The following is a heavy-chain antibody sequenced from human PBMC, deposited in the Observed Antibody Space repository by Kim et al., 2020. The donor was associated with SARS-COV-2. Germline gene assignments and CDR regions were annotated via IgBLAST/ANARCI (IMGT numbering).Heavy chain of an antibody. D-gene: IGHD6-6*01. J-gene: IGHJ4*02. V-gene: IGHV1-18*01. CDR1: GYTFTTSS. Sequence: ASVKVSCKTSGYTFTTSSISWVRQAPGQWLEWMAWISPYNGNTNYAQKVQGRLTITTDTPTSTAYMELRSLRSDDTAVYYCARGDSSSGFDYWGQGTLVTVSS. CDR3: ARGDSSSGFDY. CDR2: ISPYNGNT.